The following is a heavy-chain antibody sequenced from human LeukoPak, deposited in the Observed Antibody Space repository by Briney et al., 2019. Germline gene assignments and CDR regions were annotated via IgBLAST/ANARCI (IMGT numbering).Heavy chain of an antibody. J-gene: IGHJ3*02. CDR2: INHSGST. CDR1: GGSFNGYY. CDR3: ARMRDNWNVCVFDI. V-gene: IGHV4-34*01. D-gene: IGHD1-1*01. Sequence: PSETLSLTCAVYGGSFNGYYWSWIRQPPGKGLEWIGEINHSGSTNYSPSLKSRVTLSVDTSKIQFSLKLSSVTATDTAVYYCARMRDNWNVCVFDIWGQGTMVTVSS.